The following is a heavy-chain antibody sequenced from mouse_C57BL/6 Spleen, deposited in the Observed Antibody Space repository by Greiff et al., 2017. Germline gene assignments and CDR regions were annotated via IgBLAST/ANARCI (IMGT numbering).Heavy chain of an antibody. V-gene: IGHV1-39*01. D-gene: IGHD2-1*01. Sequence: VQLQQSGPELVKPGASVKISCKASGYSFTDYNMNWVKQSNGKSLEWIGVINPNYGTTSYNQKFKGKATLTVDQSSSTAYMQLNSLTSEDSAVYYCARTLSTMVTTLYYYAMDYWGQGTSGTVSS. CDR3: ARTLSTMVTTLYYYAMDY. CDR2: INPNYGTT. CDR1: GYSFTDYN. J-gene: IGHJ4*01.